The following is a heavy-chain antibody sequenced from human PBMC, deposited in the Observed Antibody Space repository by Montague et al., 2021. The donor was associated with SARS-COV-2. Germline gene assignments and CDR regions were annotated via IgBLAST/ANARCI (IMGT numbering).Heavy chain of an antibody. J-gene: IGHJ6*02. CDR1: GFTFSSYA. CDR2: IKQDGSEK. D-gene: IGHD3-22*01. Sequence: SLRLSCAASGFTFSSYAMSWVRQAPGKGLEWVANIKQDGSEKYYVDSVKGRFTISRDNAKNSLYLQMNSLRAEDTAVYYCARDSFFVGDSSADYYYGMDVWGQGTLVTVSS. CDR3: ARDSFFVGDSSADYYYGMDV. V-gene: IGHV3-7*01.